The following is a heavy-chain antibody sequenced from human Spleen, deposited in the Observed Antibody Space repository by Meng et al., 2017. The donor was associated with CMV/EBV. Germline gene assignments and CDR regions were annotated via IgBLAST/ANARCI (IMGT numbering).Heavy chain of an antibody. CDR3: ARGIKAGRSLYFDY. CDR1: GGSISSSSYY. Sequence: QWPLQESGPGLLKPSETLSLTCTVSGGSISSSSYYWGWIRQSPGKGLEWIGSIYYSGSTYYNPSLKSRVTISVDTSKNQFSLKLSSVTAADTAVYYCARGIKAGRSLYFDYWGQGTLVTVSS. CDR2: IYYSGST. D-gene: IGHD6-13*01. V-gene: IGHV4-39*07. J-gene: IGHJ4*02.